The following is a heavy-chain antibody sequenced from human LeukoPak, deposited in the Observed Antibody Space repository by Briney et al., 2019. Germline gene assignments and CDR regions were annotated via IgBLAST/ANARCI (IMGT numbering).Heavy chain of an antibody. D-gene: IGHD3/OR15-3a*01. CDR1: GFTFSSYG. Sequence: TGRSLRLSCAASGFTFSSYGMHWVRQAPGKGLEWVAVLSYDGNYKYYADSVKGRFAISRDNSENTLYLQMNSLRAEDTAVYYCANVAGLELRRTAGYFNYWGQGTLVTVSS. J-gene: IGHJ4*02. V-gene: IGHV3-33*05. CDR3: ANVAGLELRRTAGYFNY. CDR2: LSYDGNYK.